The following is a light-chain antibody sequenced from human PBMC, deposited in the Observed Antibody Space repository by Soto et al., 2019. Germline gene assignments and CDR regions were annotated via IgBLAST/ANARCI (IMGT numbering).Light chain of an antibody. J-gene: IGKJ5*01. CDR3: QKYNDWPLT. CDR2: GAS. Sequence: EIVVTQSPATLSVSPGERATLSCRASQSVSSDLAWYRQKPGQAPRLLVYGASTRATGIPARFSGSGSGTEFTLTISSLQSEDFAIYYCQKYNDWPLTFGQGTRLEIK. V-gene: IGKV3-15*01. CDR1: QSVSSD.